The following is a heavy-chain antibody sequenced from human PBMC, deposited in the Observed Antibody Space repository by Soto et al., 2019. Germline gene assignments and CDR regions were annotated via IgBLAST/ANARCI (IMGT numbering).Heavy chain of an antibody. V-gene: IGHV4-39*01. CDR2: IYYSGST. Sequence: SETLSLTCTVSGGSISSSSYYWGWIRQPPGKGLEWIGSIYYSGSTYYNPSLKSRVTISVDTSKNQFSLKLSSVTAADTAVYYCARAYCSGGSCYWSNFDYWGQGTLVTVSS. D-gene: IGHD2-15*01. CDR1: GGSISSSSYY. J-gene: IGHJ4*02. CDR3: ARAYCSGGSCYWSNFDY.